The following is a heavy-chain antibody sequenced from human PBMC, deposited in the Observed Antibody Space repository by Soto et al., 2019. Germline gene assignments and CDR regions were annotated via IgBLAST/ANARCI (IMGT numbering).Heavy chain of an antibody. J-gene: IGHJ3*01. CDR1: GFTFSSYA. CDR2: ISGSGGST. D-gene: IGHD3-3*01. Sequence: GGSLRLSCAASGFTFSSYAMSWVRQAPGKGLEWVSAISGSGGSTYYADSVKGRFTISRDNSKNTLYLQMNRLRAEDTAVYYCAKASVALRSWGGGFDVWGQGTMVTVSS. V-gene: IGHV3-23*01. CDR3: AKASVALRSWGGGFDV.